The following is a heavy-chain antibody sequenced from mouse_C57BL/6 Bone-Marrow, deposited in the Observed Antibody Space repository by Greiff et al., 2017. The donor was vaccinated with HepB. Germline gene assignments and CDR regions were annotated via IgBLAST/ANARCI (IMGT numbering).Heavy chain of an antibody. Sequence: VQLQQSDAELVKPGASVKISCKVSGYTFTDHTIHWMKQRPEQGLEWIGYIYPRDGSTKYNEKFKGKATLTADKSSSTANMQLNSMTSEDSAVYGWAIKGFYEGYTTWYLDVWGTGTTVTVSS. CDR3: AIKGFYEGYTTWYLDV. D-gene: IGHD2-3*01. J-gene: IGHJ1*03. CDR2: IYPRDGST. V-gene: IGHV1-78*01. CDR1: GYTFTDHT.